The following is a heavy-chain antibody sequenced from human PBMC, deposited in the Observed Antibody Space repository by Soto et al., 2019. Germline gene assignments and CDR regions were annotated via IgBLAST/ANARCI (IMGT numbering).Heavy chain of an antibody. Sequence: QVQLVESGGGSVKPGGSLRLSCEASGFTFNDYYMSWIRQAPGKGLECVSYIDSSGGTVFYADSVKGRFTISRDNAKNSLYLQMNSLRAEDTAVYYCARDAGGDYDFWSGYSSYYMDVWGKGATVTVSS. CDR1: GFTFNDYY. J-gene: IGHJ6*03. V-gene: IGHV3-11*01. CDR2: IDSSGGTV. CDR3: ARDAGGDYDFWSGYSSYYMDV. D-gene: IGHD3-3*01.